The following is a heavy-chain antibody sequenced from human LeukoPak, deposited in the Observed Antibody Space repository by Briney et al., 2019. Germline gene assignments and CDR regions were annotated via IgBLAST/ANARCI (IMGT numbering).Heavy chain of an antibody. D-gene: IGHD5-18*01. V-gene: IGHV3-49*03. Sequence: GGSLRLSCTASGFTFGDYAMSWFRQAPGKGLEWVGFIRSKANGGSTEYAASVNGRFTISRDDSKSIDYLQMNSLKTEDTAVYYCTRDLGYSRPSFDYWGQGTLVTVSS. CDR3: TRDLGYSRPSFDY. J-gene: IGHJ4*02. CDR2: IRSKANGGST. CDR1: GFTFGDYA.